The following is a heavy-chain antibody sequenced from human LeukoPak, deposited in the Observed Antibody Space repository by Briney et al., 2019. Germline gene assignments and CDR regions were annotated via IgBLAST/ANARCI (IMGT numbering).Heavy chain of an antibody. CDR2: ISSSSSTI. V-gene: IGHV3-48*04. CDR1: GFTFSSYS. Sequence: GGSLRLSCAASGFTFSSYSMSWVRQAPGKGLEWVSYISSSSSTIYYADSVKGRFTISRDNAKNSLYLQTNSLRAEDTAVYYCARSWVTTYYYYYGMDVWGQGTTVTVSS. D-gene: IGHD4-17*01. J-gene: IGHJ6*02. CDR3: ARSWVTTYYYYYGMDV.